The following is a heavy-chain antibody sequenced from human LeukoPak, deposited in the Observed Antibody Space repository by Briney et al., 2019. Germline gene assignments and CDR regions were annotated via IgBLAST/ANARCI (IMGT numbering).Heavy chain of an antibody. D-gene: IGHD3-22*01. CDR1: GGSISSGGYY. J-gene: IGHJ3*02. CDR3: ARDDYDSSGSYAFDI. V-gene: IGHV4-31*03. CDR2: IYYSGST. Sequence: SQTLSLTCTVSGGSISSGGYYWSWIRQHPGKGLEWIGYIYYSGSTYYNPSLKSRVTISVDTSKNQFSLKLSSVTAADTAVYYCARDDYDSSGSYAFDIWGQGTMVTASS.